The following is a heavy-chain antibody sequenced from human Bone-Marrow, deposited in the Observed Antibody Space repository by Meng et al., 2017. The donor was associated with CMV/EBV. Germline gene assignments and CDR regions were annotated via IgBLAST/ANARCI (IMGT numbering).Heavy chain of an antibody. CDR3: ARDRSKGGLFDY. D-gene: IGHD3-16*01. CDR1: GGTFSGYA. V-gene: IGHV1-69*05. Sequence: SVKVSCKTSGGTFSGYAISWVRQAPGQGLEWMGGIIPIFGTANYAQKFQDRVTITTDDSTYTAYVELSSLRSYDTAVFYCARDRSKGGLFDYWGQGTLVTVSS. CDR2: IIPIFGTA. J-gene: IGHJ4*02.